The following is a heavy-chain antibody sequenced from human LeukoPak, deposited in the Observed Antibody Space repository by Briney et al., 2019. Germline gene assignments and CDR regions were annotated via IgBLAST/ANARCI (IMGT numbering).Heavy chain of an antibody. J-gene: IGHJ4*02. CDR1: GGSISSYY. CDR3: ARVGTSFDYYDSSGYLAYFDY. CDR2: IYTSGST. Sequence: SETLSLTCTVSGGSISSYYWSWIRQPAGKGLEWIGRIYTSGSTNYNPSLKSRVTISVDTSKNQFSLKLSSVTAADTAVYYCARVGTSFDYYDSSGYLAYFDYWGQGTLVTVSS. D-gene: IGHD3-22*01. V-gene: IGHV4-4*07.